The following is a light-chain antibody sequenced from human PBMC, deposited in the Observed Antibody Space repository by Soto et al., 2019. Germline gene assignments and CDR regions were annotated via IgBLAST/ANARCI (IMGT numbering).Light chain of an antibody. Sequence: DIQMTQSPSTLSASVGDRVTITCRASQSISSWLAWYQQKPGKAPKLLIYKASSLESGVQSRFSGSGSGTEFTLTISSLQPDDFATYYCQQYNSYSPRITFGQGTRLEIK. CDR3: QQYNSYSPRIT. CDR1: QSISSW. J-gene: IGKJ5*01. CDR2: KAS. V-gene: IGKV1-5*03.